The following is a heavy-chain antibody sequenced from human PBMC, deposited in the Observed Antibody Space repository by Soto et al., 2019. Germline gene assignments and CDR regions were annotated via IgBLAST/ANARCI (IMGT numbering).Heavy chain of an antibody. CDR1: GGSISNGDYY. V-gene: IGHV4-30-4*01. CDR2: IYHSGST. Sequence: QVQLQESGPGLVKPSQTLSLTCTVSGGSISNGDYYWSWIRQPPGKGLEWIGYIYHSGSTYYTPSLKSRVTISVHTSKNQFSLRLSSVTAADTAVYYCATDHALAGTSVSDYWGQGTRVTVSS. CDR3: ATDHALAGTSVSDY. D-gene: IGHD1-7*01. J-gene: IGHJ4*02.